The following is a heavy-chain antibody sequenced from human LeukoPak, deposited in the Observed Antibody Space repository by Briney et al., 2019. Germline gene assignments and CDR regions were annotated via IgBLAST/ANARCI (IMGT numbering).Heavy chain of an antibody. CDR3: ARSERQDAFDI. CDR2: IYPGDSDT. CDR1: GYSFSSYW. Sequence: PGEPLKISCKASGYSFSSYWFAWVRQMPGKGLEWMGIIYPGDSDTRYSPSFQGQVTISADKSISTAYLQWSSLKASDTAMYYCARSERQDAFDIWGQGTMVIVSS. V-gene: IGHV5-51*01. J-gene: IGHJ3*02.